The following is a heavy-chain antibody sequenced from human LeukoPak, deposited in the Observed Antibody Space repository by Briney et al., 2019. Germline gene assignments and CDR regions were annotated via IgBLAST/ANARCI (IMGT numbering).Heavy chain of an antibody. CDR2: IYHSGST. CDR3: ARERDYYDSSGVSLGGFDY. V-gene: IGHV4-30-2*01. Sequence: SETLSLTCTVSGGSISSGGYYWSWIRQPPGKGLEWIGYIYHSGSTYYNPSLKSRVTVSVDTSENQFSLKLSSVTAADTAVYYCARERDYYDSSGVSLGGFDYWGQGTLVTVSS. J-gene: IGHJ4*02. D-gene: IGHD3-22*01. CDR1: GGSISSGGYY.